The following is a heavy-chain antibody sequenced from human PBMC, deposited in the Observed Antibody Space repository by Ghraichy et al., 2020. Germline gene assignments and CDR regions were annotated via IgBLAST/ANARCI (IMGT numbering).Heavy chain of an antibody. J-gene: IGHJ6*03. D-gene: IGHD3-10*01. V-gene: IGHV3-30*04. CDR2: ISYDGSNK. Sequence: GGSLRLSCAASGFTFSSYAMHWVRQAPGKGLEWVAVISYDGSNKYYADSVKGRFTISRDNSKNTLYLQMNSLRAEDTAVYYCARDHRVGELLNYYYYMDVWGKGTTVTVSS. CDR1: GFTFSSYA. CDR3: ARDHRVGELLNYYYYMDV.